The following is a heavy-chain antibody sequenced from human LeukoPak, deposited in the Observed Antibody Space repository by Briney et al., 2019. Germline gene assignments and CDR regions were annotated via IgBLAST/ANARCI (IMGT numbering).Heavy chain of an antibody. V-gene: IGHV1-18*01. CDR3: ARANPGNSFDY. CDR2: ISAYNGNT. D-gene: IGHD1-14*01. J-gene: IGHJ4*02. CDR1: GGTFSSYT. Sequence: GSSVKVSCKASGGTFSSYTISWVRQAPGQGLEWMGWISAYNGNTNYAQKLQGRVTMTTDTSTSTAYMELRSLRSEDTAVYYCARANPGNSFDYWGQGTLVTVSS.